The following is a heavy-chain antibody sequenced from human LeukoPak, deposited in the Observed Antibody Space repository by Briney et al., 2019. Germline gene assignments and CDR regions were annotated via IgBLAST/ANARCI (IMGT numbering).Heavy chain of an antibody. D-gene: IGHD5/OR15-5a*01. Sequence: WETLSLTCNVSGGSISSNTYFWGWIRRPPGKGLEWIGSIRYSGSTYYNPSLKSRVTISVDTSNNQFSLHLTSLTAADTAVYYCATSDTVSTYNWFDPWGLGTLVTVSS. V-gene: IGHV4-39*01. CDR1: GGSISSNTYF. CDR3: ATSDTVSTYNWFDP. J-gene: IGHJ5*02. CDR2: IRYSGST.